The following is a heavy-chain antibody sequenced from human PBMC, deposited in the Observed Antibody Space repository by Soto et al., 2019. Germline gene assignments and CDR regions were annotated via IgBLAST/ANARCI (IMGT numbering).Heavy chain of an antibody. CDR3: AREGTSYNWRWKNAFDP. CDR1: GDSVSSNDAA. Sequence: QVQLQQSGPGLLKPSQTLSLTCAISGDSVSSNDAAWNWLRQSPSRGLEWLGRTYYRSKWKYDYAEVVRSQMAINPDTSKNQFSLQLNSVTPEDTALYFCAREGTSYNWRWKNAFDPWGQGTLVTISA. CDR2: TYYRSKWKY. J-gene: IGHJ3*01. D-gene: IGHD1-20*01. V-gene: IGHV6-1*01.